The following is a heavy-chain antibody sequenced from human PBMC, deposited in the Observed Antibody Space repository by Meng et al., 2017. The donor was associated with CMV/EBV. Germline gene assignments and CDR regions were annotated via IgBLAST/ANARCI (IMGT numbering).Heavy chain of an antibody. CDR3: ARGGGWSSSSDWGDYYYYGMDV. CDR2: IKQDGSEK. CDR1: GFTFSSYW. Sequence: GGSLRLSCAASGFTFSSYWMSWVRQAPGKGLEWVANIKQDGSEKYYVDSVKGRFTISRDNAKNSLYLQMNSLRAEDTAVYYCARGGGWSSSSDWGDYYYYGMDVWGQGTTVTVSS. V-gene: IGHV3-7*01. D-gene: IGHD6-6*01. J-gene: IGHJ6*02.